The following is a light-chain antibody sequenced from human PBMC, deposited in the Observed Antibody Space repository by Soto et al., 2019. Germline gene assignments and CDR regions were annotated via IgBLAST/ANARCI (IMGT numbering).Light chain of an antibody. CDR3: QQYGSPYT. J-gene: IGKJ2*01. CDR1: QSVSSSN. Sequence: EIVLTQSPGTLSLSPGERATLSCRASQSVSSSNLAWYQQKPGQAPRLLIYGASSRATGIPDRFSGSGSGTDFTLTISRREPEDFAVYYCQQYGSPYTVGQGTKLEIQ. V-gene: IGKV3-20*01. CDR2: GAS.